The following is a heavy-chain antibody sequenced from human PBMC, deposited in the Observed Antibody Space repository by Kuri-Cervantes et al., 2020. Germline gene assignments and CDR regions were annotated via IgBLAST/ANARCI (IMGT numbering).Heavy chain of an antibody. D-gene: IGHD3-22*01. V-gene: IGHV3-21*01. Sequence: GESLKISCAASGFTFSSYSMNWVRQAPGKGLEWVSSISSSSSYIYYADSVKGRFTISRDNAKNSLYLQMNSLRAEDTAVYYCARDFDSSGYYYILGMDYYYYGMDIWGQGTTVTVSS. J-gene: IGHJ6*02. CDR3: ARDFDSSGYYYILGMDYYYYGMDI. CDR2: ISSSSSYI. CDR1: GFTFSSYS.